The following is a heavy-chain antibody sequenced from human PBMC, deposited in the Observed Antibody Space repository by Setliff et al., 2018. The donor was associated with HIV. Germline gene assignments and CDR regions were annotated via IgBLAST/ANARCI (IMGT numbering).Heavy chain of an antibody. CDR1: GYSISSGYY. J-gene: IGHJ4*02. CDR3: ARHVARFDYDTGGYYVSHFDY. CDR2: VYHTGST. V-gene: IGHV4-38-2*01. Sequence: PSETLSLTCVVSGYSISSGYYWGWIRQPPGKGLEWIGSVYHTGSTYYNPSLKSRVTMSADTSKNQFSVRPSSVSAADTAVYFCARHVARFDYDTGGYYVSHFDYWGQGTQVTVS. D-gene: IGHD3-22*01.